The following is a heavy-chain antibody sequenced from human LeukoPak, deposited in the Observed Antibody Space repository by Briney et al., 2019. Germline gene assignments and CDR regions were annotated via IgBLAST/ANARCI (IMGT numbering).Heavy chain of an antibody. J-gene: IGHJ2*01. CDR2: IYYRGST. CDR3: ARLTDYGANSPFNYFDL. CDR1: GGSMSSFY. Sequence: PSETLSLTCTVSGGSMSSFYWSWIRQPPGKGLEWIGYIYYRGSTNYNPSLKSRVTISVDSSKNQFSLKLSSVTAADTAVYHCARLTDYGANSPFNYFDLWGRGTLVTVSS. D-gene: IGHD4-23*01. V-gene: IGHV4-59*08.